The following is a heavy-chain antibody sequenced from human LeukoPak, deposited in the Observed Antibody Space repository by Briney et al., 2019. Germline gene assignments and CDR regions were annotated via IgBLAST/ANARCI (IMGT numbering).Heavy chain of an antibody. CDR1: GYAFTNYY. J-gene: IGHJ4*02. D-gene: IGHD2-8*01. Sequence: ASVKVSCTASGYAFTNYYMHWVRQAPGQGLEWMGMINPSGGSTTYAQKFQGRVTMTRDTSTSTVYMELSSLRSEDTAVYYCAGVPYCSNGICYTHYYCDYWGQGTLVTVSS. CDR2: INPSGGST. V-gene: IGHV1-46*01. CDR3: AGVPYCSNGICYTHYYCDY.